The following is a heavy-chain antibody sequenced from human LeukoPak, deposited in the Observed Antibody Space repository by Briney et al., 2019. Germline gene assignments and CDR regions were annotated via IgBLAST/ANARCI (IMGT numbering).Heavy chain of an antibody. CDR2: IYYSGST. J-gene: IGHJ4*02. D-gene: IGHD2-2*01. CDR3: ASGIRYCSSTSCYYFDY. Sequence: PSETLSLTCTVSGGSISSSSYYWGWIRQPPGKGLEWIGSIYYSGSTYYNPSLKSRVTISVGTSKNQFSLKLSSVTAADTAVYYCASGIRYCSSTSCYYFDYWGQGTLVTVSS. CDR1: GGSISSSSYY. V-gene: IGHV4-39*01.